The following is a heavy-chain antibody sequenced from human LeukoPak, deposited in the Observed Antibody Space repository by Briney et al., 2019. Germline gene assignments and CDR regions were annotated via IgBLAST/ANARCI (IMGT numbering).Heavy chain of an antibody. Sequence: GGSLRLSCAASGFTFSSYGMHWVRQAPGKGLEWVAFIRYDGSNKYYADSVKGRFTISRDNSKNTLYLQMNSLRAEGTAVYYCAKVWGSGSYYSSIFDYWGQGTLVTVSS. CDR3: AKVWGSGSYYSSIFDY. D-gene: IGHD3-10*01. J-gene: IGHJ4*02. CDR1: GFTFSSYG. V-gene: IGHV3-30*02. CDR2: IRYDGSNK.